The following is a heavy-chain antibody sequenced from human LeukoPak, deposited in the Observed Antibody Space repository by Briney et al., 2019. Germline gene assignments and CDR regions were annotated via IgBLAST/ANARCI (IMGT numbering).Heavy chain of an antibody. CDR2: IYPGDSDT. CDR1: AHSFTTYS. D-gene: IGHD3-22*01. J-gene: IGHJ4*02. V-gene: IGHV5-51*01. CDR3: ARQYYYDSSGYYVDY. Sequence: GESLKISCKGSAHSFTTYSILWVRQMPGKGLEWMGIIYPGDSDTRYSPSFQGQVTISADKSISTAYLQWSSLKASDTAMYYCARQYYYDSSGYYVDYWGQGTLVTVSS.